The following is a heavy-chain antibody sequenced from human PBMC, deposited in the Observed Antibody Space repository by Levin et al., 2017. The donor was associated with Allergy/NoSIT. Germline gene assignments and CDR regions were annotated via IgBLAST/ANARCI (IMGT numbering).Heavy chain of an antibody. D-gene: IGHD4-17*01. CDR3: ARDPLAGGDYRYFDL. Sequence: GESLKISCKASGYTFTSYYMHWVRQAPGQGLEWMGIINPSGGSTSYAQKFQGRVTMTRDTSTSTVYMELSSLRSEDTAVYYCARDPLAGGDYRYFDLWGRGTLVTVSS. J-gene: IGHJ2*01. CDR1: GYTFTSYY. V-gene: IGHV1-46*01. CDR2: INPSGGST.